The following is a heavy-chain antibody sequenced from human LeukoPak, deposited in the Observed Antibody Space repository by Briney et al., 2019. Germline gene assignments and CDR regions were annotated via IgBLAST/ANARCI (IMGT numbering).Heavy chain of an antibody. CDR3: ARGGDDFNY. Sequence: SVKVSCKASGGTFSSYAISWVRQAPGQGLEWMGRIIPILGIANYAQKFQGRVTITADKSTSTAYMELSSLRSEDAAVYYCARGGDDFNYWGQGTLVTVSS. CDR2: IIPILGIA. J-gene: IGHJ4*02. V-gene: IGHV1-69*04. D-gene: IGHD4-17*01. CDR1: GGTFSSYA.